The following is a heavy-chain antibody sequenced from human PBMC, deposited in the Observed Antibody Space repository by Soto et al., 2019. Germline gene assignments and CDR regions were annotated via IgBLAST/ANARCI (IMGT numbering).Heavy chain of an antibody. V-gene: IGHV4-59*01. CDR1: GGSISSYY. Sequence: QVQLQESGPGLVKPSETLSLTCTVSGGSISSYYWSWIRQSPGKGLEWIGYIYYSGSTNYNPSLKSRVTISVDTSKNQFSLKLSSVTAADTAVYYCAGTYAAYYYGMDVWGQGTTVTVSS. J-gene: IGHJ6*02. CDR3: AGTYAAYYYGMDV. CDR2: IYYSGST. D-gene: IGHD4-17*01.